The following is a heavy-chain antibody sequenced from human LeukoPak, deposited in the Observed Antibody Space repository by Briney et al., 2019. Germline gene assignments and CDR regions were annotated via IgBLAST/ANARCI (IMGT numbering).Heavy chain of an antibody. D-gene: IGHD4-23*01. CDR3: AKGDDYVANTRLPKFNWFDP. CDR1: GFTFSSYA. V-gene: IGHV3-30*02. Sequence: PGGSLRLSCAASGFTFSSYAMHWVRQAPGKGLEWVAFIRYDGNNKNYADSAKGRFTISRDNSKDTLYLQMNSLRAEDTAVYYCAKGDDYVANTRLPKFNWFDPWGQGTLVTVSS. CDR2: IRYDGNNK. J-gene: IGHJ5*02.